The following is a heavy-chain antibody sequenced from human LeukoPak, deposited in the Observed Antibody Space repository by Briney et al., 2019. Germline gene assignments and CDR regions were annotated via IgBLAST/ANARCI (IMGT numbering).Heavy chain of an antibody. J-gene: IGHJ5*02. CDR3: TMEPNGEAHR. CDR2: IGRGGGGI. CDR1: GFTFSSHW. Sequence: GGSLRLSCAASGFTFSSHWMTWVRQAPGKGLEWVSIIGRGGGGIHYADSVKGRFTVSRDDSENTVYLQMSSLRVEDTAVYYCTMEPNGEAHRWGQGTLVTVSP. D-gene: IGHD3-10*01. V-gene: IGHV3-23*01.